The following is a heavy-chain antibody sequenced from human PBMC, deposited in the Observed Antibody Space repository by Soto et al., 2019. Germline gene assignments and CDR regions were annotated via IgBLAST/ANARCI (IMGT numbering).Heavy chain of an antibody. CDR2: IIPIFGAA. D-gene: IGHD3-10*01. CDR1: GGTFSNYA. V-gene: IGHV1-69*06. Sequence: QEQLVQSGAEVKKPGSSVKVSCKASGGTFSNYALSWVRQAPGQGLEWMGGIIPIFGAATYAQKFQGRVTVTADKYTGTAYMELSSLRSEDTAVYYCARGRGFYSRSDEFYFYSMDVWGQLTTVTVSS. J-gene: IGHJ6*02. CDR3: ARGRGFYSRSDEFYFYSMDV.